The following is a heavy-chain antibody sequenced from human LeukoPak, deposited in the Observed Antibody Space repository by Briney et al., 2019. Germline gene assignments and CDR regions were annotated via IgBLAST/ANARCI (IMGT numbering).Heavy chain of an antibody. CDR2: ISSGSRTI. J-gene: IGHJ4*02. CDR3: ARESITGDRDFDY. CDR1: GFSFSSYS. D-gene: IGHD7-27*01. V-gene: IGHV3-48*01. Sequence: GGSLRLSCAPSGFSFSSYSMNWVRQAPGRGLEWISYISSGSRTIFYADSVKGRFTISRDNAKNSLYLLMNNLRADDTAVYYCARESITGDRDFDYWGQGTLITVSS.